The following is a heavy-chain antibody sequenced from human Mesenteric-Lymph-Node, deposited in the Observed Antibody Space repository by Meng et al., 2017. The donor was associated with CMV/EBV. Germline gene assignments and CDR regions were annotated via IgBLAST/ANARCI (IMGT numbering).Heavy chain of an antibody. V-gene: IGHV3-48*03. J-gene: IGHJ3*02. CDR3: AAGDDYGLFIAFDI. CDR1: GFTFSSYE. D-gene: IGHD4-17*01. Sequence: GESLKISCAASGFTFSSYEMNWVRQAPGKGLEWVSYISSSGSTIYYADSVKGRFTISRDNAKNSLYLQMNGLRAEDTAVYYCAAGDDYGLFIAFDIWGQGTMVTVSS. CDR2: ISSSGSTI.